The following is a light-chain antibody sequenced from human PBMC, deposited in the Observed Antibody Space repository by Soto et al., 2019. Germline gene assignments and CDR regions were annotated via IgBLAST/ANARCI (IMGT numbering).Light chain of an antibody. J-gene: IGKJ1*01. V-gene: IGKV1-5*03. CDR3: NQYNENWT. CDR2: KAS. CDR1: QSISSW. Sequence: DIQMTQSPSTLSASVGDRVTITCRASQSISSWLAWYQQKPGQAPKLLIYKASTVQTGVPSRFSGSGSGTEFTLAIISLQLDVSESYYCNQYNENWTFGQGTKVEIK.